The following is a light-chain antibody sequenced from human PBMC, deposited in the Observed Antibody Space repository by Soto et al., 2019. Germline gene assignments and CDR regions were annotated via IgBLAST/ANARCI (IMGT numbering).Light chain of an antibody. CDR3: QQYGSLPWT. CDR1: QSVSSGY. J-gene: IGKJ1*01. V-gene: IGKV3-20*01. CDR2: GAS. Sequence: ETVLTQSPGTLSLSPGERATLSCRASQSVSSGYLAWYHQKPGQAPRLLIYGASSRATGIPDRFSGSGSGTDFTLTISRLEPDDFAVYYCQQYGSLPWTFGQGTKVDIK.